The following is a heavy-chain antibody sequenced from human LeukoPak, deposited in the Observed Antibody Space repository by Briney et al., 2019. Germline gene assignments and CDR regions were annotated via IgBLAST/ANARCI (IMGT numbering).Heavy chain of an antibody. CDR2: IYTSGST. J-gene: IGHJ4*02. CDR1: GGSISSGSYY. D-gene: IGHD1-26*01. Sequence: SETLSLTCTVSGGSISSGSYYWSWIRQPAGKGLEWIGRIYTSGSTNYNPSLKSRVTISVDTSKNQFSLKLSSVTAADTAVYYCARIRVRERGVDYWGQGTLVTVSS. V-gene: IGHV4-61*02. CDR3: ARIRVRERGVDY.